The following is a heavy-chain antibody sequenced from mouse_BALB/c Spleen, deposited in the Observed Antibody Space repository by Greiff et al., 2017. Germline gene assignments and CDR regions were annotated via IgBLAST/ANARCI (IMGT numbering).Heavy chain of an antibody. D-gene: IGHD2-3*01. CDR3: AYDDGFAY. Sequence: EVQLQQSGPELVKPGASVKISCKASGYSFTGYFMNWVMQSHGKSLEWIGRINPYNGDTFYNQKFKGKATLTVDKSSSTAHMELRSLASEDSAVYYCAYDDGFAYWGQGTLVTVSA. CDR1: GYSFTGYF. V-gene: IGHV1-20*02. J-gene: IGHJ3*01. CDR2: INPYNGDT.